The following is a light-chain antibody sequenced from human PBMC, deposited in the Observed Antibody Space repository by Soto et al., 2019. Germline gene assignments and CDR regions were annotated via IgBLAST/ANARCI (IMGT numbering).Light chain of an antibody. J-gene: IGKJ1*01. CDR2: KAS. Sequence: DIQMTQSPSTLSASVGDRVTITCRASQSISSWLAWYQQKPGKAPKLLLYKASTLESGVPSNFSGSGSGTEFSLPISSLQPEVFATYYCHQSTAYPWTFGQGTKVDVK. CDR1: QSISSW. CDR3: HQSTAYPWT. V-gene: IGKV1-5*03.